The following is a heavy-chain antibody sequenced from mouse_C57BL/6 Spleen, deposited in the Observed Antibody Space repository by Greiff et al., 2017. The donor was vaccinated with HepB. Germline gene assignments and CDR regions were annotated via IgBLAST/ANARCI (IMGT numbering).Heavy chain of an antibody. CDR1: GYAFSSYW. J-gene: IGHJ2*01. CDR2: IYPGDGDT. V-gene: IGHV1-80*01. CDR3: AREGGYGSSYFDY. Sequence: VQLQQSGAELVKPGASVKISCKASGYAFSSYWMNWVKQRPGKGLEWIGQIYPGDGDTNYNGKFKGKATLTADKSSSTAYMQLSSLTSEDSAVYFCAREGGYGSSYFDYWGQGTTLTVSS. D-gene: IGHD1-1*01.